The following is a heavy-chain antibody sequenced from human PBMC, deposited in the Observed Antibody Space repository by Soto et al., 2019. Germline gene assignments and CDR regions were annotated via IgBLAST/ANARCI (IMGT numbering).Heavy chain of an antibody. CDR2: ISYDGSNK. J-gene: IGHJ5*02. CDR1: GFTFSSYA. V-gene: IGHV3-30-3*01. Sequence: GGSLRLSCAASGFTFSSYAMHWVRQAPGKGLEWVAVISYDGSNKYYADSVKGRFTISRDNSKNTLYLQMNSLRAEDTAVYYCARSKYQLRSGWFDPWGQGTLVTVSS. CDR3: ARSKYQLRSGWFDP. D-gene: IGHD2-2*01.